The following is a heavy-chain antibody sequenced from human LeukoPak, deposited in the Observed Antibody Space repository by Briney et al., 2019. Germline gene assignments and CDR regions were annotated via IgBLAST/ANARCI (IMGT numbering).Heavy chain of an antibody. D-gene: IGHD1-1*01. Sequence: GASVKVSCKAPGYIFTGYYMHWVRQAPGQGLEWVGRINPNSGGTNYAQKFQGRVTMTRDTSISTAYMELSSLMSDDTAVYYCATTYSTVFDYWGQGTLVTVSS. V-gene: IGHV1-2*06. CDR1: GYIFTGYY. CDR2: INPNSGGT. J-gene: IGHJ4*02. CDR3: ATTYSTVFDY.